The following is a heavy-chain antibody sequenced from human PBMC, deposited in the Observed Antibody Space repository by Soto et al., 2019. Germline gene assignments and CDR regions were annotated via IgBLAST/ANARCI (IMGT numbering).Heavy chain of an antibody. V-gene: IGHV1-69*08. CDR2: IIPILGIA. D-gene: IGHD6-13*01. Sequence: QVQLVQSGAEVKKPGSSVKVSSKASGGTFSSYTISWVRQAPGQGLEWMGRIIPILGIANYAQKFQGRVTITADKSTSTAYMELSSLRSEDTAVYYCARDSSSSWYVWWFDPWGQGTLVTVSS. CDR1: GGTFSSYT. CDR3: ARDSSSSWYVWWFDP. J-gene: IGHJ5*02.